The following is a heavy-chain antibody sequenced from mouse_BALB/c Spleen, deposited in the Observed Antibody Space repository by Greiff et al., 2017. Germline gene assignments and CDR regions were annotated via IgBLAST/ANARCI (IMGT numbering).Heavy chain of an antibody. CDR1: GYTFTDYY. V-gene: IGHV1-77*01. D-gene: IGHD2-2*01. J-gene: IGHJ4*01. Sequence: VQLQQSGAELARPGASVKLSCKASGYTFTDYYINWVKQRTGQGLEWIGEIYPGSGNTYYNEKFKGKATLTADKSSSTAYMQLSSLTSEDSAVYFCARSIYYGYDYAMDYWGQGTSVTVSS. CDR2: IYPGSGNT. CDR3: ARSIYYGYDYAMDY.